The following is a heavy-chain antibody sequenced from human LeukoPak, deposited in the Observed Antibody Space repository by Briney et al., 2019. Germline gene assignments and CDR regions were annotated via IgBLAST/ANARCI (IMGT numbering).Heavy chain of an antibody. CDR3: GGYSYGDDAFDI. Sequence: SETLSLTCTVSGGSISSYYWSWIRQPAGKGLEWIGRIYTSGSTNYNPSLKSRVTMSVDTSKNQFPLKLSSVTAADTAVYYCGGYSYGDDAFDIWGQGTMVTVSS. CDR2: IYTSGST. V-gene: IGHV4-4*07. CDR1: GGSISSYY. J-gene: IGHJ3*02. D-gene: IGHD5-18*01.